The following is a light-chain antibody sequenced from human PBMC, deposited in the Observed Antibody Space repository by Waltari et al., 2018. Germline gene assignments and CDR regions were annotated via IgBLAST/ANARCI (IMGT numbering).Light chain of an antibody. CDR3: QQYKNWPPLT. J-gene: IGKJ4*01. CDR2: SAS. Sequence: IVMTQSPANLSVSPGERVTLSCRASQSVSSKLAWYQQKPGQAPRLLSFSASTRATGIPARFSGSGSGTEFTLTISSLQSEDFAVYYCQQYKNWPPLTFGGGTKVEIK. V-gene: IGKV3-15*01. CDR1: QSVSSK.